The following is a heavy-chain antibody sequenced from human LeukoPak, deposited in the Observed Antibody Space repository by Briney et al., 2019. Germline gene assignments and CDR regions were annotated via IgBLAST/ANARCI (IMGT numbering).Heavy chain of an antibody. J-gene: IGHJ4*02. CDR1: GFTFSSYW. Sequence: PGGSLRLSCAASGFTFSSYWIHWVRLVPGKGLVWVSRIKDGGTTTDYADSVRGRFTISRDDAKNTLYLQMNSLRAEDTAVYYCTTIRPGYWGQGTLVTVSP. CDR3: TTIRPGY. V-gene: IGHV3-74*01. CDR2: IKDGGTTT. D-gene: IGHD5-12*01.